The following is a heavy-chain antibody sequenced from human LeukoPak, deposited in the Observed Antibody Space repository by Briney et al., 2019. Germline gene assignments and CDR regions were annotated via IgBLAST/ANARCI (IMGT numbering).Heavy chain of an antibody. V-gene: IGHV3-48*03. CDR1: GFTFSSYE. D-gene: IGHD3-3*01. Sequence: EGSLRLSCAASGFTFSSYEVNWVRQAPGKGLEWVSYISSSGSTIYYADSVKGRFTISRDNAKNSLYLQMNSLRAEDTAVYYCARNYDFWTDAFDIWGQGTMVTVSS. CDR3: ARNYDFWTDAFDI. CDR2: ISSSGSTI. J-gene: IGHJ3*02.